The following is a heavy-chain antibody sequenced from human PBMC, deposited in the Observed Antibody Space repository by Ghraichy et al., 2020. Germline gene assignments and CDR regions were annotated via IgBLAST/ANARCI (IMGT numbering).Heavy chain of an antibody. CDR3: ARGLRLGMIVVVITRHDAFDI. J-gene: IGHJ3*02. D-gene: IGHD3-22*01. Sequence: ASVKVSCKASGYTFTGYYMHWVRQAPGQGLEWMGWINPNSGGTNYAQKFQGWVTMTRDTSISTAYMELSRLRSDDTAVYYCARGLRLGMIVVVITRHDAFDIWGQGTMVTVSS. V-gene: IGHV1-2*04. CDR1: GYTFTGYY. CDR2: INPNSGGT.